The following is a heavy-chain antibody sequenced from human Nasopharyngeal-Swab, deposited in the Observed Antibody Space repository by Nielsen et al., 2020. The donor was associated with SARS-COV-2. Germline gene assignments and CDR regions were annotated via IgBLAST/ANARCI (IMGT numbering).Heavy chain of an antibody. J-gene: IGHJ5*02. CDR3: AILEGNGSGSP. V-gene: IGHV3-66*01. CDR1: GFTVSSNY. D-gene: IGHD3-10*01. CDR2: IYTGGST. Sequence: GGSLRLSCAASGFTVSSNYMNWVRQAPGKGLEWVSVIYTGGSTYYADSVKGRFTTSRDNSKNTLYLQMNSLRAEDTAVYYCAILEGNGSGSPWGQGTLVTVSS.